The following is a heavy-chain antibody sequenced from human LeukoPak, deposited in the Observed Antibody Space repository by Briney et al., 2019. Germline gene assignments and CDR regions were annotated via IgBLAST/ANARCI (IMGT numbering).Heavy chain of an antibody. J-gene: IGHJ3*02. D-gene: IGHD3-10*01. Sequence: PSETLSLTCTVSGGYISSSSYYWGWIRQPPGKGLEWIGSIYYSGSTYYNPSLKSRVTISVDTSKNQFSLKLSSVTAADTAVYYCASQGYYGSGSYKEFDAFDIWGQGTMVTVSS. V-gene: IGHV4-39*01. CDR3: ASQGYYGSGSYKEFDAFDI. CDR1: GGYISSSSYY. CDR2: IYYSGST.